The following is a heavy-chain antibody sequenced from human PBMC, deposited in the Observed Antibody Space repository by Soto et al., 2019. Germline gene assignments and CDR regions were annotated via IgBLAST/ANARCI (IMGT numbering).Heavy chain of an antibody. CDR1: GDSISSSGYS. CDR3: ARGYYDSSGWPYWFDP. CDR2: IYNSGNT. Sequence: PSETLSLTCAVSGDSISSSGYSWSWIRQPPGKGLEWMGYIYNSGNTHYNRSLKSRVTMSVDRSKNQFSLKLTSVTAADTAVYYCARGYYDSSGWPYWFDPWGQGTLVTVSS. J-gene: IGHJ5*02. D-gene: IGHD3-22*01. V-gene: IGHV4-30-2*01.